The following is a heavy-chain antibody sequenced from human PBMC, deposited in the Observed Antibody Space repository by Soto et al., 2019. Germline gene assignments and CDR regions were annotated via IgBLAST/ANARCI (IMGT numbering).Heavy chain of an antibody. CDR2: ISSSGSTI. Sequence: GGSLRLSCAASGFTLSSYEMNWVRQAPGKGLEWVSYISSSGSTIYYADSVKGRFTISRDNAKNSLYLQMNSLRAEDTAVYYCERIFGYSYGYLDYWGQGTLVTVSS. CDR1: GFTLSSYE. V-gene: IGHV3-48*03. D-gene: IGHD5-18*01. CDR3: ERIFGYSYGYLDY. J-gene: IGHJ4*02.